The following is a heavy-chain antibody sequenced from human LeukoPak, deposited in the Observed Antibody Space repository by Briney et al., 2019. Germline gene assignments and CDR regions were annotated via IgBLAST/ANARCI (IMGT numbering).Heavy chain of an antibody. CDR2: IIPIFGTA. CDR3: ARGSWFGELPNWFDP. Sequence: SVKVSCKASGGTFSSYAISWVRQAPGQGLEWMGGIIPIFGTANYAQKFQGRVTITADESTSTAYMELSSLRSEDTVVYYCARGSWFGELPNWFDPWGQGTLVTVSS. D-gene: IGHD3-10*01. V-gene: IGHV1-69*13. J-gene: IGHJ5*02. CDR1: GGTFSSYA.